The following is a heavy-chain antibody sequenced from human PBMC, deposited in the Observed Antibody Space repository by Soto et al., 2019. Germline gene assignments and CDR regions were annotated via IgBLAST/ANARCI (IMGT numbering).Heavy chain of an antibody. V-gene: IGHV4-59*01. D-gene: IGHD2-2*01. Sequence: SETLSLTCTVFGGSISSYYWSWIRQPPGKGLEWIGYIYYSGSTNYNPSLKSRVTISVDTSKNQFSLKLSSVTAADTAVYYCARVPAYYYYMDVWGKGTTVTVSS. CDR3: ARVPAYYYYMDV. J-gene: IGHJ6*03. CDR2: IYYSGST. CDR1: GGSISSYY.